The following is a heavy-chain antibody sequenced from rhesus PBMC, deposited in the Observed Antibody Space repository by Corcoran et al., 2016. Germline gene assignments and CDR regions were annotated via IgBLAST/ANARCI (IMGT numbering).Heavy chain of an antibody. CDR3: ARVTFGGLDY. Sequence: EVRLVESGGGLVQPGGSLRLSCVASGFTFSDFYMSWVRQAQGKGPEWVGFIRNKANGGTAAYAASVKGRFTNSRDDSKSIASLQMNSLKTEDTAVYYCARVTFGGLDYWGQGVLVTVSS. CDR2: IRNKANGGTA. D-gene: IGHD2-39*01. J-gene: IGHJ4*01. CDR1: GFTFSDFY. V-gene: IGHV3-116*02.